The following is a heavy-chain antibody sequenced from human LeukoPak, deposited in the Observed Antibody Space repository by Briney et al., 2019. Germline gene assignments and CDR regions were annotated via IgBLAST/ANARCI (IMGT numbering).Heavy chain of an antibody. CDR3: AREGIYYDFWGGYYSIYDY. CDR1: GFTFSSYA. J-gene: IGHJ4*02. V-gene: IGHV3-74*01. Sequence: PGGSLRLSCAASGFTFSSYAMSWVRQAPGKGLVWVSRINSDGSSTSYADSVKGRFTISRDNAKNTLYLQMNSLRAEDTAVYYCAREGIYYDFWGGYYSIYDYWGQGTLVTVSS. CDR2: INSDGSST. D-gene: IGHD3-3*01.